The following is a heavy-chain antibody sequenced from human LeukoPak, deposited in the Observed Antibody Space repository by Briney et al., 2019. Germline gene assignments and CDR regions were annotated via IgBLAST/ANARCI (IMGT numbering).Heavy chain of an antibody. CDR3: AREGLGELTLDY. CDR2: ISTYNGDT. CDR1: GYTLTELS. Sequence: ASVSVSCKVSGYTLTELSIHWVRQAPGKGLEWMGWISTYNGDTNYAQKLQGRVTMTTDTSTSTAYMELRSLRSDDTAVYYCAREGLGELTLDYWGQGTLVTVSS. J-gene: IGHJ4*02. V-gene: IGHV1-18*01. D-gene: IGHD3-16*01.